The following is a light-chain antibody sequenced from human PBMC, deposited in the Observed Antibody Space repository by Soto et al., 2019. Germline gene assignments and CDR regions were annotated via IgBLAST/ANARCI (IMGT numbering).Light chain of an antibody. Sequence: SPGTLSLSPGERATLSCRASQSVSSSYLAWYQQKPGQAPRLLIYGASSRATDIPDRFSGSGSGTDFTLTIFRLELEDFAVYYCQQYGSSPLTFGQGTRLEIK. J-gene: IGKJ5*01. CDR2: GAS. CDR1: QSVSSSY. V-gene: IGKV3-20*01. CDR3: QQYGSSPLT.